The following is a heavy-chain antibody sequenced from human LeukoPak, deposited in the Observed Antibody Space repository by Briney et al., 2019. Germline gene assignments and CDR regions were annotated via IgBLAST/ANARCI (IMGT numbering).Heavy chain of an antibody. Sequence: GGSLRLSCVASEFTFSKYWMHWVRQARGKGLVSVSRINNDGSRTTYADSVKGRFTISRDNAKNTVYLQMNNLRDEDTAVYYCVRETDCTGGSCYLSRWLDPWGQGTLVTVS. V-gene: IGHV3-74*01. CDR3: VRETDCTGGSCYLSRWLDP. J-gene: IGHJ5*02. CDR1: EFTFSKYW. D-gene: IGHD2-15*01. CDR2: INNDGSRT.